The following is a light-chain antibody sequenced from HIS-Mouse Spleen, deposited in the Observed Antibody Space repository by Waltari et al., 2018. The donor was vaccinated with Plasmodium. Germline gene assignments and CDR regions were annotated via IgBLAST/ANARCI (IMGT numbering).Light chain of an antibody. CDR2: GTS. Sequence: EIVLTPSPGTLSFSPGERATLPCRAPPSVSSRYLAWYQQKPGQAPRLLIYGTSSRATGIPDRFSGSGSGTDFTLTISRLEPEDFAVYYCQQYGSSPYTFGQGTKLEIK. CDR1: PSVSSRY. J-gene: IGKJ2*01. CDR3: QQYGSSPYT. V-gene: IGKV3-20*01.